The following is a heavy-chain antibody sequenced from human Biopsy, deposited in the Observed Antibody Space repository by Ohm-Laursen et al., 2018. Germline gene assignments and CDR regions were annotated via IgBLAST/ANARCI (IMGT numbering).Heavy chain of an antibody. CDR3: ARGSGYFKLDV. D-gene: IGHD5-12*01. Sequence: SETLSLTCPVNGESSSGYFWNWIRQPPGKGLEWIGEINQSGRTKYNPSIKRRATLTADLSNYLFSLRLNSVTAADTAIYYCARGSGYFKLDVWGQGTAVTVS. CDR1: GESSSGYF. J-gene: IGHJ6*02. CDR2: INQSGRT. V-gene: IGHV4-34*01.